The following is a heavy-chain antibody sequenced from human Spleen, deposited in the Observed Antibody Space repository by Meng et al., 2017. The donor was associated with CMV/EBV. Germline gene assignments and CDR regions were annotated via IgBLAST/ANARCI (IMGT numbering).Heavy chain of an antibody. CDR3: ARAGKYYYDSSAP. CDR1: GYDFSSYG. V-gene: IGHV1-18*01. Sequence: QSQVVHTGAAGRELGPSVSVSCKASGYDFSSYGISWVRQPPAQGLEWMGWISTHNGNRTYAQKLQGRVTMTTDTSSSTDYMELSSLRSDDTAVYYCARAGKYYYDSSAPWGQGTLVTVSS. D-gene: IGHD3-22*01. CDR2: ISTHNGNR. J-gene: IGHJ5*02.